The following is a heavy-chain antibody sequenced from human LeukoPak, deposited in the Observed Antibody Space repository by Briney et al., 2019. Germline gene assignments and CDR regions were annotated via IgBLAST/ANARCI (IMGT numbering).Heavy chain of an antibody. J-gene: IGHJ4*02. V-gene: IGHV1-69*04. D-gene: IGHD6-13*01. Sequence: SVKVSCKDSRDTLSSYAISWVRQAPGQGLEWMGRIIPILGIANYAQKFQGRVTITADKSTSTAYMELSSLRSEDTAVYYCARGLAAGMYYFDYWGQGTLVTVSS. CDR1: RDTLSSYA. CDR3: ARGLAAGMYYFDY. CDR2: IIPILGIA.